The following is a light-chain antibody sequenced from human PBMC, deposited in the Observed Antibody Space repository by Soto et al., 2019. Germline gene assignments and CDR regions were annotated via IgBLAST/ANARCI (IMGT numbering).Light chain of an antibody. CDR3: LQDYSYPWT. Sequence: AIQLTQSPSSRSASVGDRVTITCLASQGIRNDLGWYQQKPGKAPKLLIYAASSLQSGVPSRFSGSASGTDFTLTISSLQPEDFATYYCLQDYSYPWTFGQGTKVDIK. V-gene: IGKV1-6*01. CDR2: AAS. J-gene: IGKJ1*01. CDR1: QGIRND.